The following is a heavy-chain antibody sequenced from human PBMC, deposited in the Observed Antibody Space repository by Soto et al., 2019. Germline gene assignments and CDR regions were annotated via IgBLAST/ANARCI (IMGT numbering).Heavy chain of an antibody. Sequence: GGSLRLSCAASGFTSSNFCMTWVRQAPGKGLEWVANIKGDGILKYYLDSVKGRFIISRDNAKNSLHLQMNSLRDEDTAVYYCARYESSGPAVWWGQGTLVTVSS. D-gene: IGHD3-22*01. CDR1: GFTSSNFC. CDR2: IKGDGILK. J-gene: IGHJ4*02. CDR3: ARYESSGPAVW. V-gene: IGHV3-7*01.